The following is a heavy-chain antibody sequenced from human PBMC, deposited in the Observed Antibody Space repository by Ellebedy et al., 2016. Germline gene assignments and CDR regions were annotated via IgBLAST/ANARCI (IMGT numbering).Heavy chain of an antibody. Sequence: ASVKVSCXASGYTFTSYGISWVRQAPGQGLEWMGWISAYNGNTNYAQKLQGRVTMTTDTSTSTAYMELRSLRSDDTAVYYCVRVTTGNYYYYYGMDVWGQGTTVTVSS. CDR2: ISAYNGNT. CDR3: VRVTTGNYYYYYGMDV. V-gene: IGHV1-18*01. D-gene: IGHD4-17*01. J-gene: IGHJ6*02. CDR1: GYTFTSYG.